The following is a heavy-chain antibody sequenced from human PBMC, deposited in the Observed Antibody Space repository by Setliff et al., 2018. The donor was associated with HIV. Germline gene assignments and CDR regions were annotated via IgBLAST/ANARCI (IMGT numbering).Heavy chain of an antibody. CDR3: TREIYD. Sequence: ASVKVSCKGSGYTFTNYAINWVRQAPGQGLEWMGWINTNTGHPTYARGFTGRFVFSLDTSVNTAFLQINSLKADDTALYYCTREIYDWGQGALVTVSS. CDR2: INTNTGHP. D-gene: IGHD4-17*01. J-gene: IGHJ4*02. CDR1: GYTFTNYA. V-gene: IGHV7-4-1*02.